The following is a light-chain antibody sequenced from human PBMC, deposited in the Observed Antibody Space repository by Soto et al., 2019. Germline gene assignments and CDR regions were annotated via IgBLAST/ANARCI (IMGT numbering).Light chain of an antibody. CDR3: SSYTSISALYV. CDR2: DVS. Sequence: QSALTQPASVSGSPGQSITISCTGTSSDVGGYNYVSWYQQHPGKAPKLMIYDVSNRPSGVSNRFSGSKSGNTASLTISGLQAADEADYYCSSYTSISALYVLGTGTKLTVL. J-gene: IGLJ1*01. CDR1: SSDVGGYNY. V-gene: IGLV2-14*01.